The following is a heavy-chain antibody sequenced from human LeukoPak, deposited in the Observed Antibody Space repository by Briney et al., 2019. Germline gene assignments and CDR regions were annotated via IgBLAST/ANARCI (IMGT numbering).Heavy chain of an antibody. Sequence: TGGSLRLSCAASGCTFSSYAMSWVRQAPGKGLEWVSAISGSGGSTYYADSVKGRFTISRDNSKNTLYLQMNSLRAEDTAVYYCAKSPMTTGTLNWFDPWGQGTLVTVSS. J-gene: IGHJ5*02. CDR2: ISGSGGST. V-gene: IGHV3-23*01. D-gene: IGHD4-17*01. CDR3: AKSPMTTGTLNWFDP. CDR1: GCTFSSYA.